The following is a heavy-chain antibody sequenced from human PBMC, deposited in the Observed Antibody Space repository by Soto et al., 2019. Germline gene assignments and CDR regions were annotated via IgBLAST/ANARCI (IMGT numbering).Heavy chain of an antibody. CDR3: ASDLVGASDSYGLDV. Sequence: GGSLRVSCGASGFTFSNYGMHWVRQAPGKGLEWVAIIWHDGNNKYYADSVRGRFIISRDNSKNRLYLQMNSLRAEDTAVYYCASDLVGASDSYGLDVWGQGTPVTVSS. V-gene: IGHV3-33*01. CDR1: GFTFSNYG. D-gene: IGHD1-26*01. CDR2: IWHDGNNK. J-gene: IGHJ6*02.